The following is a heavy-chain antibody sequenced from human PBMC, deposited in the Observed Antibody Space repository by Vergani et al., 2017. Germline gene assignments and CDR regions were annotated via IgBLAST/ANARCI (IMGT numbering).Heavy chain of an antibody. J-gene: IGHJ4*02. CDR1: GYSFTRFR. D-gene: IGHD1-26*01. CDR2: IYPGDSDS. CDR3: ARREAQLGGSLDY. Sequence: EVQLVQSGAEVKKPGESLKISCQASGYSFTRFRIGWVRQIPGKGLEWMGIIYPGDSDSTYSPSFQGQVTMSVDKSISTAYLHWSTLKASDTAMYYCARREAQLGGSLDYWGQGTLVTVSS. V-gene: IGHV5-51*01.